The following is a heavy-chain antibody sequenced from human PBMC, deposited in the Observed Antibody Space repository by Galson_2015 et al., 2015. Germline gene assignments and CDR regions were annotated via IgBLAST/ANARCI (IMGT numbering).Heavy chain of an antibody. Sequence: SLRLSCAVSGFTFSSYAMGWVRQAPGTGLEGVSSIGDSGANTKYADSVKGRFTISRDNSKNTLYLQMNNLRADDTAVYYCARDANRGGEFDYWGQGALVTVSS. V-gene: IGHV3-23*01. J-gene: IGHJ4*02. CDR1: GFTFSSYA. CDR3: ARDANRGGEFDY. D-gene: IGHD1-14*01. CDR2: IGDSGANT.